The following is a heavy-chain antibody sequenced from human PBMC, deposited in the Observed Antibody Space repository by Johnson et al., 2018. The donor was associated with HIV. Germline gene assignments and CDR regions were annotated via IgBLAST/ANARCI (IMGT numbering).Heavy chain of an antibody. D-gene: IGHD1-26*01. CDR2: IKQDGSEK. J-gene: IGHJ3*01. V-gene: IGHV3-7*03. CDR3: VTADRGSA. Sequence: VQLVESGGGLVQPGRSLRLSCAASGFTFSHYGMHWVRQAPGKGLEWVANIKQDGSEKFYVDSVKGRFTISRDNAKNSLYLQMNSLRDEDTAVYYCVTADRGSAWGQGTTVTVSS. CDR1: GFTFSHYG.